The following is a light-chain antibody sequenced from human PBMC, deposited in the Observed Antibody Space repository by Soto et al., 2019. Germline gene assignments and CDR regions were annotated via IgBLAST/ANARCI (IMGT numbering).Light chain of an antibody. V-gene: IGLV2-14*01. Sequence: QSVLTQPASVSGSPGQSITISCTGTSSDVGGYDYVSWYQQHPGKAPTLMTYDVSNRPSGVSNRFSGSKSGNTASLTISGLQAADEADYYCSSYTGSSTLYVFGTGTKVTVL. CDR2: DVS. J-gene: IGLJ1*01. CDR1: SSDVGGYDY. CDR3: SSYTGSSTLYV.